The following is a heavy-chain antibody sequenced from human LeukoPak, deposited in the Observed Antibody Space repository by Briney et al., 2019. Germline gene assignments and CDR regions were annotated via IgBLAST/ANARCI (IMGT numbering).Heavy chain of an antibody. V-gene: IGHV3-30-3*01. CDR2: ISYDGSNK. J-gene: IGHJ4*02. CDR3: ARGGREGYDSLLFDY. CDR1: GFTFSSYA. D-gene: IGHD5-12*01. Sequence: GGSLRLSCAASGFTFSSYAMHWVRQAPGKGLEWVAVISYDGSNKYYADSVKGRFTISRDNSKNTLYLQMNSPRAEDTAVYYCARGGREGYDSLLFDYWGQGTLVTVSS.